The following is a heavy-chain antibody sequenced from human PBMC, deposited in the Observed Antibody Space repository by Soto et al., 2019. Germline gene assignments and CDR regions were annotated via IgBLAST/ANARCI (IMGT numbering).Heavy chain of an antibody. CDR1: GLTFSSYA. CDR3: AKDGLGAYSYGSYYFDY. Sequence: EVQLLESGGGLVQPGGSLRLSCAASGLTFSSYAMSWVRQAPGKGLEWVSTISGSGGSTYYADSVKGRFTISRDNSKNTLYLQMNSLRAEDTAVYYCAKDGLGAYSYGSYYFDYWGQGTLVTVSS. V-gene: IGHV3-23*01. D-gene: IGHD5-18*01. J-gene: IGHJ4*02. CDR2: ISGSGGST.